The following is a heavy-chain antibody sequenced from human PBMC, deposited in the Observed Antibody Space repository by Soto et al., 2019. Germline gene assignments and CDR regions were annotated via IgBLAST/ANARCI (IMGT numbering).Heavy chain of an antibody. CDR3: ATRYFDWLSPFDP. CDR2: IYYSGST. V-gene: IGHV4-39*01. D-gene: IGHD3-9*01. J-gene: IGHJ5*02. CDR1: GGSISSSSYY. Sequence: QLQLQESGPGLVKPSETLSLTCTVSGGSISSSSYYWGWIRQPPGKGLEWIGSIYYSGSTYYNPSLKSRVTISVDTSMNQFSLKLSSVTAADTAVYYCATRYFDWLSPFDPWGQGTLVTVSS.